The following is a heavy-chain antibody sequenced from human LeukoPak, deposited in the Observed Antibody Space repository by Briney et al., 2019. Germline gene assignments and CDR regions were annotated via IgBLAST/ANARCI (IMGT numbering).Heavy chain of an antibody. CDR3: ARALGTATAIAHVDY. J-gene: IGHJ4*02. CDR2: IYYSGST. D-gene: IGHD2-21*02. CDR1: SGSISRYY. V-gene: IGHV4-59*01. Sequence: SETLSLTCTVSSGSISRYYWSWIRQPPGKGLEWIGYIYYSGSTNYNPSLKSRVTISVDTSKNQFSLKLSSVTAADTAVYYCARALGTATAIAHVDYWGQGTLVTVSS.